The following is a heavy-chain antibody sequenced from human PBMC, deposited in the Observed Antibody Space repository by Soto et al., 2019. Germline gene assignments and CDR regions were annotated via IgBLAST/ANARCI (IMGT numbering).Heavy chain of an antibody. CDR3: ARDLQAGSDDVDWFAP. J-gene: IGHJ5*02. Sequence: QVQLVESGGGVVQPGRSLRLSCAASGFSISRSAMHWVRQAPGKGLEWVAVIAYDGSNRWYADSAKGRFTISRDKSKNTVYLQVSSLRGEDTAVYYCARDLQAGSDDVDWFAPWGQGTLVTVSS. V-gene: IGHV3-30*04. CDR2: IAYDGSNR. D-gene: IGHD6-19*01. CDR1: GFSISRSA.